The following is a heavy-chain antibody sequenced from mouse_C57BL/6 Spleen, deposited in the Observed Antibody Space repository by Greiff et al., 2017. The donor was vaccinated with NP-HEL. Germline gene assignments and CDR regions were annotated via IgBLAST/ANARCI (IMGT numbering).Heavy chain of an antibody. D-gene: IGHD2-4*01. CDR3: ARGDDYDGTLYAMDY. J-gene: IGHJ4*01. CDR1: GYTFTSYW. V-gene: IGHV1-59*01. CDR2: IDPSDSYT. Sequence: VQLQQPGAELVRPGTSVKLSCKASGYTFTSYWMHWVKQRPGQGLEWIGVIDPSDSYTNYNQKFKGKATLTVDTSSSTAYMQLSSLTSEDSAVYYCARGDDYDGTLYAMDYWGQGTSVTVSS.